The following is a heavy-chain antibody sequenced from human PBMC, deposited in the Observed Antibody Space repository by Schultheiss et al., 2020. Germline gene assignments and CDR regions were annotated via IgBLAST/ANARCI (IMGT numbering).Heavy chain of an antibody. V-gene: IGHV4-31*03. D-gene: IGHD3-22*01. CDR1: GGSISSGAFY. CDR3: AKSSSGPMDV. Sequence: SATLSLTCTVSGGSISSGAFYWSWIRRHPGKGLEWIGYIFYSGSTYYNPSLKSRVTMSVDPSKNHFSLKLSSMTAADTAVYYCAKSSSGPMDVWGQGTTVTVSS. CDR2: IFYSGST. J-gene: IGHJ6*02.